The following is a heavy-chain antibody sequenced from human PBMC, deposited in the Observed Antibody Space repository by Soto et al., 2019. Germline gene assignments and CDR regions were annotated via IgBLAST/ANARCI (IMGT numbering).Heavy chain of an antibody. CDR1: GFTFNTYV. V-gene: IGHV3-23*01. D-gene: IGHD2-2*01. CDR2: ITVSGGST. Sequence: EVQLLESGGGLVQPGGALRLSCAVSGFTFNTYVISWVRQAPGRGLEWVSSITVSGGSTHYADSVKGRFTISRDNSKNTLFLQMNRLRAEDTALYYCASRALEHCGGPSCYGPFDYWGQGTLVTVSS. CDR3: ASRALEHCGGPSCYGPFDY. J-gene: IGHJ4*02.